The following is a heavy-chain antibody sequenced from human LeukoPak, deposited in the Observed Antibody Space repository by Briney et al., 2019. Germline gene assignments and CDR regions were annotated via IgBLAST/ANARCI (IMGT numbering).Heavy chain of an antibody. CDR2: ISSSSSTT. CDR3: ARDSTLTHAWSGYGFDV. CDR1: GFTFSGYS. J-gene: IGHJ3*01. V-gene: IGHV3-48*02. D-gene: IGHD4-17*01. Sequence: PGRSLRLSCVASGFTFSGYSMNWVRQAPGKGLEWVSYISSSSSTTYYADSVQGRFTISRDNAKNSLYLQMDSLRDGDTAVYYCARDSTLTHAWSGYGFDVWGQGTMVTVSS.